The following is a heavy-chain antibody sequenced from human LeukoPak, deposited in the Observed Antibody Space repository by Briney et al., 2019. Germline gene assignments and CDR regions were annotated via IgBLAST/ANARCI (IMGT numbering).Heavy chain of an antibody. Sequence: ASVTVSCKASGGTFSSYAISWVRQAPGQGLEWMGRIIPILGIANYAQMFQGRVTITADNSTSTAYMELSSLRSDDTAVYYCAREGLVMGYYFDYWGQGTLVTVSS. CDR1: GGTFSSYA. V-gene: IGHV1-69*04. CDR3: AREGLVMGYYFDY. D-gene: IGHD6-19*01. CDR2: IIPILGIA. J-gene: IGHJ4*02.